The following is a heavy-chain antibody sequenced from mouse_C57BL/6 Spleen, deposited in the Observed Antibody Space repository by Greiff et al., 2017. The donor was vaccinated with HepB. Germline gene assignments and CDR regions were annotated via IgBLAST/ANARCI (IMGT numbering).Heavy chain of an antibody. D-gene: IGHD1-3*01. Sequence: VQLQQSGPELVKPGASVKISCKASGYAFSSSWMNWVKQRPGKGLEWIGRIYPGDGDTNYNGKFKGKATLTADKSSSTAYMQLSSLTSEDSAVYFCAYNLYYFDYWGQGTTLTVSS. CDR1: GYAFSSSW. CDR2: IYPGDGDT. CDR3: AYNLYYFDY. J-gene: IGHJ2*01. V-gene: IGHV1-82*01.